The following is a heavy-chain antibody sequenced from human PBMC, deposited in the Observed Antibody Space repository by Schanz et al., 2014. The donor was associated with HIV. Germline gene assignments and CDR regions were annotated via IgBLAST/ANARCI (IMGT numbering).Heavy chain of an antibody. CDR3: AKPEYDSRGNSQSHFDY. V-gene: IGHV3-33*05. CDR2: ISYDGRNK. CDR1: GFTFNSYG. D-gene: IGHD3-22*01. Sequence: QVQLVESGGGVVQPGRSLRLSCAASGFTFNSYGMHWVRQAPGKGLEWVAVISYDGRNKYYADSVKGRLTISRDNSKNTLYLQMNSLRAEDTAVYYCAKPEYDSRGNSQSHFDYWGQGTLVSVSS. J-gene: IGHJ4*02.